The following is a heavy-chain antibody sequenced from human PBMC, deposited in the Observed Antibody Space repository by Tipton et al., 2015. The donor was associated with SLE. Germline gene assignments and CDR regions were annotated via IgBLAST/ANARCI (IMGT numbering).Heavy chain of an antibody. CDR2: FSPYNGNT. J-gene: IGHJ5*01. CDR3: ATHRRWSSPLDS. Sequence: QLVQSGAEVKKPGASVKVSCKASDYSFSNYGISWVRQAPGQGLEWTGWFSPYNGNTNSARNLQGRVTITADTSTSTAYMELRSLRSDDTAVYYCATHRRWSSPLDSWGQGTLVTVSS. CDR1: DYSFSNYG. D-gene: IGHD2-15*01. V-gene: IGHV1-18*04.